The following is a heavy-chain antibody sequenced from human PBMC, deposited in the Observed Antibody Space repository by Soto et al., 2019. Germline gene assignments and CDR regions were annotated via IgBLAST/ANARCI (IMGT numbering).Heavy chain of an antibody. V-gene: IGHV3-23*01. CDR2: ISGSGGST. J-gene: IGHJ6*03. CDR1: GFTFSSYA. D-gene: IGHD2-15*01. CDR3: AKVRGGLYCSGGSCAQDYMDV. Sequence: PGGSLRLSCAASGFTFSSYAMSWVRQAPGKGLEWVSAISGSGGSTYYADSVKGRFTISRDNSRNTLYLQMNSLRAEDTAVYYCAKVRGGLYCSGGSCAQDYMDVWGKGTTVTVSS.